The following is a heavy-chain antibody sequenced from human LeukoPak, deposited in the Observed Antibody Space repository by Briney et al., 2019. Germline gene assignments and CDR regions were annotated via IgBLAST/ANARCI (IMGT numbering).Heavy chain of an antibody. CDR2: IYSSGST. Sequence: PSETLSLTCTVSGGSISSYYWSWIRQPAGKGLEWIGRIYSSGSTYYNPSLKSRVTISVDTSKNQFSLKLSSVTAADTAVYYCARASYSYDINGWVPFDYWGQGTLVTVSS. CDR1: GGSISSYY. V-gene: IGHV4-4*07. D-gene: IGHD3-22*01. CDR3: ARASYSYDINGWVPFDY. J-gene: IGHJ4*02.